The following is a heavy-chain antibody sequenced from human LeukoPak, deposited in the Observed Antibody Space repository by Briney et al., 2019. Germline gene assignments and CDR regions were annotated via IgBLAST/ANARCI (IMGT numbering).Heavy chain of an antibody. V-gene: IGHV1-69*13. J-gene: IGHJ4*02. Sequence: SVKVSCKASGGTFSSYAISWVRQAPGQGLEWMGGIIPIFGTANYAQKFQGRVTITADESTSTAYMELSSLRAEDTAVYYCARDGWSTTALDYWGQGTLVTVSS. CDR3: ARDGWSTTALDY. CDR2: IIPIFGTA. D-gene: IGHD2-2*01. CDR1: GGTFSSYA.